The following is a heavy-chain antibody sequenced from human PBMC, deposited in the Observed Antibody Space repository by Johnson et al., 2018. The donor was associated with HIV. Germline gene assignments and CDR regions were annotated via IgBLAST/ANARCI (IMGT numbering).Heavy chain of an antibody. V-gene: IGHV3-9*03. Sequence: VQLVESGGGLVQPGRSLRLSCAASGFTFDDYAMHWVRQAPGKGLEWVSGISWNSGSIGYADSVKGRFTISRDNSKNTLYLQMGSLRAEDMAVYYCARPRTTVTQVDAFDIWGQGTTVTVSS. D-gene: IGHD4-17*01. CDR2: ISWNSGSI. CDR3: ARPRTTVTQVDAFDI. J-gene: IGHJ3*02. CDR1: GFTFDDYA.